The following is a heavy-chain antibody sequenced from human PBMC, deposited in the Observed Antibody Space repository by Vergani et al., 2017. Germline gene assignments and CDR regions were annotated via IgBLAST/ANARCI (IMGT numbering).Heavy chain of an antibody. Sequence: QVQLQESGPGLVKPSETLSLTCTVSGGSIISYYWSWIRQPPGKGLEWIGYIYYSGSTNYNPSLKSRVTISLDTTKNQLSLKLSSVAAADTAVYYCARDSAGDCYFDLWGRGTLVTVSS. D-gene: IGHD7-27*01. CDR2: IYYSGST. V-gene: IGHV4-59*01. CDR1: GGSIISYY. CDR3: ARDSAGDCYFDL. J-gene: IGHJ2*01.